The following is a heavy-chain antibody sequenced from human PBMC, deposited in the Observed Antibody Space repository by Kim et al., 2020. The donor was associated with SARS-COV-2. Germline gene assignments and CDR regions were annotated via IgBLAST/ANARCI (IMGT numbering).Heavy chain of an antibody. CDR2: IYYSGST. D-gene: IGHD3-3*01. Sequence: SETLSLTCAVSGYSISSSNWWGWIRQPPGKGLEWIGYIYYSGSTYYNPSLKSRVTMSVDTSKNQFSLKLSSVTAVDTAVYYCARTPYDFWSGPNYWYFDLWGRGTLVTVSS. CDR1: GYSISSSNW. V-gene: IGHV4-28*01. CDR3: ARTPYDFWSGPNYWYFDL. J-gene: IGHJ2*01.